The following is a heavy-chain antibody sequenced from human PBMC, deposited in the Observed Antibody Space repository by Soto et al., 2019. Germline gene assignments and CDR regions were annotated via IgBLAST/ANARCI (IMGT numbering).Heavy chain of an antibody. CDR3: ARLNRSSPSSSWTYYFDY. CDR2: IYYSGST. V-gene: IGHV4-39*01. J-gene: IGHJ4*02. D-gene: IGHD6-13*01. Sequence: SETLSLTCTVSGGSISSSSYYWGWIRQPPGKGLEWIGSIYYSGSTYYNPSLKSRVTISVDTSKNQFSLKLSSVTAADTAVYYCARLNRSSPSSSWTYYFDYWGQGTLVTVSS. CDR1: GGSISSSSYY.